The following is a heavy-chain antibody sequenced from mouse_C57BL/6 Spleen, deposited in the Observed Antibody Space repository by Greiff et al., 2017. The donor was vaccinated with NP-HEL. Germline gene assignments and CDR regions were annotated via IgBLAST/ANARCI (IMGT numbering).Heavy chain of an antibody. J-gene: IGHJ4*01. CDR3: TREKFYYGNYRGNAMDY. CDR2: ISSGGDYI. V-gene: IGHV5-9-1*02. Sequence: EVQLVESGEGLVKPGGSLKLSCAASGFTFSSYAMSWVRQTPEKRLEWVAYISSGGDYIYYADTVKGRFTISRDNARNTLYLQMSSLKSEDTAMYYCTREKFYYGNYRGNAMDYWGQGTSVTVSS. CDR1: GFTFSSYA. D-gene: IGHD2-1*01.